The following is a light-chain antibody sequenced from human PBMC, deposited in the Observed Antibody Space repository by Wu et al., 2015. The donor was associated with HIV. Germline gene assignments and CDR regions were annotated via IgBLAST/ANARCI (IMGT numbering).Light chain of an antibody. V-gene: IGKV1-39*01. Sequence: DIQMTQSPSSLSASVGDRVTITCRASQSISRALNWYQQKPGQAPRLLLYATFSLQSGVPSRFRGSGSGADFTLTIDSLQSEDFATYYCQQTYSPPFTFGPGTKVDIK. CDR2: ATF. CDR3: QQTYSPPFT. CDR1: QSISRA. J-gene: IGKJ3*01.